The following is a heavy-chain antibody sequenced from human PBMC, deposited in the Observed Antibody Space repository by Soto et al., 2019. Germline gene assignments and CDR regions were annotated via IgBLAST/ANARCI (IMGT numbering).Heavy chain of an antibody. D-gene: IGHD2-15*01. CDR1: GYTFTRYT. V-gene: IGHV1-3*01. CDR2: INPDNGNT. J-gene: IGHJ5*02. Sequence: QVQLVQSGAEVKKPGASVKISCKASGYTFTRYTMNWVRQAPGQRLEWMGWINPDNGNTKSSQKFQDRVIITRDTSASTAYMDLSRLRSEDTAVYYCARGIATGQVDPWGQGPLVTVSS. CDR3: ARGIATGQVDP.